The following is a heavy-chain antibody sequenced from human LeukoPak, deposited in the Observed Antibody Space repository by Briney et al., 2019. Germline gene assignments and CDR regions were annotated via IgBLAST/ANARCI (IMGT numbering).Heavy chain of an antibody. D-gene: IGHD5-18*01. CDR2: ISWNSGSI. CDR1: GFTFDDYA. Sequence: GGSLRLSCAASGFTFDDYAMHWVRQAPGKGLEWVSGISWNSGSIGYADSVEGRFTISRDNAKNSLYLQMNSLRTEDTALYYCAKDYTAMVRGGDYWGQGTLVTVSS. J-gene: IGHJ4*02. V-gene: IGHV3-9*01. CDR3: AKDYTAMVRGGDY.